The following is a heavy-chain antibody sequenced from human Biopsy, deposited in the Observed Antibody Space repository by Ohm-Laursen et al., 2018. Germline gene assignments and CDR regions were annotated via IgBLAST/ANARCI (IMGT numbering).Heavy chain of an antibody. CDR2: IYTIGDT. D-gene: IGHD5-24*01. CDR1: GASMTGYF. V-gene: IGHV4-4*07. J-gene: IGHJ3*01. Sequence: SETLSLTCTVSGASMTGYFWTWVRQPSGKGLEWIGHIYTIGDTTYNPSLESRVTMSLDTSKNQFSLKMTSLTAADTAVYFCAREDEGQLRALDLWGQGTMVTVSS. CDR3: AREDEGQLRALDL.